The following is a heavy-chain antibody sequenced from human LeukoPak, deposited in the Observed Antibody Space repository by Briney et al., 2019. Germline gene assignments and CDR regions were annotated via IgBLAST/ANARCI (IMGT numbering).Heavy chain of an antibody. Sequence: GGSLRLSCVASGFTFSNYAMSWVRQAPGKGLDWVSVISGSAGKIRYAGSVKGRFTISRDNSENTVYLQMNSLRAEDTAVYYCARGVPYDSWSGPHYSDYWGQGTLVTVSS. CDR1: GFTFSNYA. CDR2: ISGSAGKI. V-gene: IGHV3-23*01. CDR3: ARGVPYDSWSGPHYSDY. D-gene: IGHD3-3*01. J-gene: IGHJ4*02.